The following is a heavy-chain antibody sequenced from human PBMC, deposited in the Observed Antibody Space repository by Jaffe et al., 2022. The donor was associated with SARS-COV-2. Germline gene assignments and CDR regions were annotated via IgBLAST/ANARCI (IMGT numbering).Heavy chain of an antibody. CDR2: ISYDGSNK. CDR3: ARDGSKMGYYYGMDV. Sequence: QVQLVESGGGVVQPGRSLRLSCAASGFTFSSYAMHWVRQAPGKGLEWVAVISYDGSNKYYADSVKGRFTISRDNSKNTLYLQMNSLRAEDTAVYYCARDGSKMGYYYGMDVWGQGTTVTVSS. V-gene: IGHV3-30-3*01. J-gene: IGHJ6*02. CDR1: GFTFSSYA. D-gene: IGHD2-15*01.